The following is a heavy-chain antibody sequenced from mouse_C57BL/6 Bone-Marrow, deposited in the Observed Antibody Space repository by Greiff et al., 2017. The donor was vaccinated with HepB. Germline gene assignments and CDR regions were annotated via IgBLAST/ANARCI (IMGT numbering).Heavy chain of an antibody. J-gene: IGHJ1*03. Sequence: VKLKESGPGLVQPSQSLSITCTVSGFSLTSYGVHWVRQSPGKGLEWLGVIWSGGSTDYNAAFISRLSISKDNSKSQVFFKMNSLQADDTAIYYCAREGVTTGYWYFDVWGTGTTVTVSS. V-gene: IGHV2-2*01. CDR3: AREGVTTGYWYFDV. D-gene: IGHD2-5*01. CDR1: GFSLTSYG. CDR2: IWSGGST.